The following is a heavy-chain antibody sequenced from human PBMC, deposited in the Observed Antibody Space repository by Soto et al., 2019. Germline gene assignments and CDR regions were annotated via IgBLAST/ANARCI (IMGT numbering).Heavy chain of an antibody. D-gene: IGHD2-15*01. CDR2: ISYDGSNK. J-gene: IGHJ6*01. Sequence: GGSLRLSCAASGFTFSSYGMHWVRQAPGKGLEWVAVISYDGSNKYYADSVKGRFTISRDNSKNTLYLQMNSLRAEDTAVYYCVNSRYSRRGFCDSLYYSYDGIDGWGLGTTLTGS. CDR1: GFTFSSYG. V-gene: IGHV3-30*18. CDR3: VNSRYSRRGFCDSLYYSYDGIDG.